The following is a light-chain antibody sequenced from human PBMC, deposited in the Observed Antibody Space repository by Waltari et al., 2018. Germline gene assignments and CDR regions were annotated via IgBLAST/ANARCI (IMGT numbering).Light chain of an antibody. V-gene: IGLV2-8*01. CDR2: EVS. CDR1: SSDVGGYNY. CDR3: SSYAGSNNYVV. Sequence: QSALTQPPSASGSPGPSVTISCPGTSSDVGGYNYVSWYQQHPGNAPKLMIYEVSKRPSGVPDRFSGSKSGNTASLTVSGLQAEDEADYYCSSYAGSNNYVVFGGGTKLTVL. J-gene: IGLJ2*01.